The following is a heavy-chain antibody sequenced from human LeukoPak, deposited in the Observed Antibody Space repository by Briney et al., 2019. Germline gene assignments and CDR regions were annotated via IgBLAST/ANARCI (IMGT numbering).Heavy chain of an antibody. V-gene: IGHV1-2*04. CDR2: INPNTGGT. CDR1: GYTFTSYG. J-gene: IGHJ6*03. Sequence: ASVKVSCKASGYTFTSYGISWVRQAPGQGLEWMGWINPNTGGTNYAPRFQGWVTMTRDTSISTAYMQLSSLRSDDTAVYYCARAGRRGNSPYHYYYMDVWGKGTTVTVSS. D-gene: IGHD4-23*01. CDR3: ARAGRRGNSPYHYYYMDV.